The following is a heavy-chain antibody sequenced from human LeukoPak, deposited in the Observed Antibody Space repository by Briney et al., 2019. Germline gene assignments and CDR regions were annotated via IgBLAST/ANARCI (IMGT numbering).Heavy chain of an antibody. V-gene: IGHV4-34*01. D-gene: IGHD3-10*01. CDR2: INHSGST. CDR1: GGSFSGYY. J-gene: IGHJ4*02. CDR3: ARGFLRYYGSGSNY. Sequence: PSETLSLTCAVYGGSFSGYYWSWIRQPPGKGWEWRGQINHSGSTNYNPSLKSRVTISVDTSKNQFSLKLSSVTAADTAVYYCARGFLRYYGSGSNYWGQGTLVTVSS.